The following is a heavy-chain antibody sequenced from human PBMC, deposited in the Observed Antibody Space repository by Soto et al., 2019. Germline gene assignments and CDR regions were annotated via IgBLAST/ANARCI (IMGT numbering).Heavy chain of an antibody. D-gene: IGHD2-2*01. CDR1: GFTFSSYA. Sequence: GGSLRLSCAASGFTFSSYAMSWVRQAPGKGLEWVSAISGSGGSTYYADSVKGRFTISRDNSKNTLYLQMNSLRAEDTAAYYCAKALIVPAAMLYYFDYWGQGTLVTVSS. V-gene: IGHV3-23*01. J-gene: IGHJ4*02. CDR2: ISGSGGST. CDR3: AKALIVPAAMLYYFDY.